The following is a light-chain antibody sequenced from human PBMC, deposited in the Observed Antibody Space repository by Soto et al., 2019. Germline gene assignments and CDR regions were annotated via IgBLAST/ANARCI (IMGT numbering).Light chain of an antibody. CDR3: QKYYSAPQT. Sequence: DIQMTQSPSSLSASVGDRVTITCRASQGISRYLAWYQQKPGKVPKLLIYAASTLQPGVPSRFSGSGSGTDFTLTISSLQPEDVATYYCQKYYSAPQTFGQGNKVEIK. J-gene: IGKJ1*01. CDR1: QGISRY. V-gene: IGKV1-27*01. CDR2: AAS.